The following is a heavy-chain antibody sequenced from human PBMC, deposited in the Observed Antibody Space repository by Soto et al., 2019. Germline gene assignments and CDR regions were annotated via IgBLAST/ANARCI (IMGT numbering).Heavy chain of an antibody. D-gene: IGHD2-2*01. J-gene: IGHJ4*02. CDR1: GYTFSYYG. CDR3: ARDVDIVVVPGATPGDY. V-gene: IGHV1-18*01. CDR2: ISGYNGNT. Sequence: QVQLVQSGAEVKKPGASVKVSCKASGYTFSYYGISWVRQAPGQGLEWMGWISGYNGNTNYAPKLQGRVTKTTDTSTSTAYMELRSLRSDDTAVYYCARDVDIVVVPGATPGDYWGQGTLVTVSS.